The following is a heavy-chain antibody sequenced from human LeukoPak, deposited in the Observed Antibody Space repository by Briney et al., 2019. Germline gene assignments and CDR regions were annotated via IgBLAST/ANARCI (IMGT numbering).Heavy chain of an antibody. CDR2: ISYDGNNK. CDR3: ARPQGGRQIWLHFDY. V-gene: IGHV3-30-3*01. D-gene: IGHD5-18*01. J-gene: IGHJ4*02. Sequence: GRSLRLSCAASGFTFSNYAIHWVRQAPGNGLEWVAVISYDGNNKYYADSVKGRFTISRDNSKNTLYLQMNSLRAEDTAVYYCARPQGGRQIWLHFDYWGQGSLVAVSS. CDR1: GFTFSNYA.